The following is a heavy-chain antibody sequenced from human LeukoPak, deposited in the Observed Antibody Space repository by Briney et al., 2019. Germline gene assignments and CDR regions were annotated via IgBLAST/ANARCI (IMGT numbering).Heavy chain of an antibody. J-gene: IGHJ4*02. V-gene: IGHV3-33*01. CDR1: GFTFSSYG. Sequence: GGSLRLSCAASGFTFSSYGMHWVRQAPGKGLEWVAVIWYDGSNKYYADSVKGRFTISRDNSKNTLYLQMNSLRAEDTAVYYCARDDLGLGMDYWGQGTLVTVSS. D-gene: IGHD1-26*01. CDR2: IWYDGSNK. CDR3: ARDDLGLGMDY.